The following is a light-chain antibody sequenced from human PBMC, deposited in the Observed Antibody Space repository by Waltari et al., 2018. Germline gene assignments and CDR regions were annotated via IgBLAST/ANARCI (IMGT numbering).Light chain of an antibody. CDR2: RDT. CDR3: QVWDSSTEV. CDR1: NIGSKN. V-gene: IGLV3-9*01. Sequence: SYELTQPLSVSVALGQTAMITCGGNNIGSKNVHWFQQRPGQAPVLVIYRDTNRPSGIPERFSGSNSGNTATLTISRAQAGDEADYYCQVWDSSTEVFGGGTKLTVL. J-gene: IGLJ3*02.